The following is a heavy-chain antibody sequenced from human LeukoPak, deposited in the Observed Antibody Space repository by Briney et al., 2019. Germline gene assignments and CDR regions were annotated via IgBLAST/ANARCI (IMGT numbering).Heavy chain of an antibody. V-gene: IGHV3-23*01. CDR1: GFTFISYA. CDR2: ISGSGGST. Sequence: WGSLRLSFAASGFTFISYALRWVRQAPGKGVEWVSAISGSGGSTYYADSVKGRFTISRDNSKNTLYLQMNSLRAEDTAVYYCAKVGSSWLHDYWGQGTLVTVSS. D-gene: IGHD6-13*01. CDR3: AKVGSSWLHDY. J-gene: IGHJ4*02.